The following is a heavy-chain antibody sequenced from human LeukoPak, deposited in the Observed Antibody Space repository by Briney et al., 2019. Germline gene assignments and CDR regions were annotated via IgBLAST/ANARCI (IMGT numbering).Heavy chain of an antibody. CDR1: GFTFSSYA. J-gene: IGHJ4*02. Sequence: GGSLRLSCAASGFTFSSYAMHWVRQAPGKGLEWVAVISYDGSNKYYADSVKGRFTISRDNSKNTLYLQMNSLRAEDTAVYYCAKNYYDSSGLFDYWGQGTLVIVSS. V-gene: IGHV3-30-3*02. CDR2: ISYDGSNK. CDR3: AKNYYDSSGLFDY. D-gene: IGHD3-22*01.